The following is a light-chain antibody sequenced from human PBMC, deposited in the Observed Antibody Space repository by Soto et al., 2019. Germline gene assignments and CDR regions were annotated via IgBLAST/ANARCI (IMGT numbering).Light chain of an antibody. J-gene: IGKJ1*01. V-gene: IGKV1-33*01. CDR2: DAS. CDR3: LQTYTTLTWT. CDR1: QDIANY. Sequence: DIQMTQSPSSLSASVGDRVTITCQASQDIANYLNWYQQKAGRAPKFLIYDASNLETGVPSRFSGSGSGTDFTLTINSLQPEDFATYYCLQTYTTLTWTFGQGTKVDIK.